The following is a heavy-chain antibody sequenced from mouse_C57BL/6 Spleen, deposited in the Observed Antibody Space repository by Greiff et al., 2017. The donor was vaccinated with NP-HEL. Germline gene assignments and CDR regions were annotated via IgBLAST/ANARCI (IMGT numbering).Heavy chain of an antibody. Sequence: QVQLQQPGAELVKPGASVKLSCKASGYTFTSYWMHWVKQRPGQGLEWIGMIHPNSGSTNYNENFKSKATLTVDKSSSTAYMQLSSRTSEDSSVYYCAREGISNLAWFAYWGQGTLVTVSA. D-gene: IGHD2-5*01. CDR3: AREGISNLAWFAY. CDR1: GYTFTSYW. V-gene: IGHV1-64*01. J-gene: IGHJ3*01. CDR2: IHPNSGST.